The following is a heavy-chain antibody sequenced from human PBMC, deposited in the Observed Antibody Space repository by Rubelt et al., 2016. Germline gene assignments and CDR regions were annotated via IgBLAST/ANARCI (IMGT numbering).Heavy chain of an antibody. V-gene: IGHV3-53*01. Sequence: EVQLVESGGGLIQPGGSLRLSCAASGFTVSSNYMSWVRQAPGKGLEWVSILYSGSGTYYADSVKGRIHISIDTSKNTLYLQMNSLSAEDTAVYYCAEQASKYYFEYWGQGTLVTVSS. J-gene: IGHJ4*02. CDR2: LYSGSGT. CDR3: AEQASKYYFEY. D-gene: IGHD1/OR15-1a*01. CDR1: GFTVSSNY.